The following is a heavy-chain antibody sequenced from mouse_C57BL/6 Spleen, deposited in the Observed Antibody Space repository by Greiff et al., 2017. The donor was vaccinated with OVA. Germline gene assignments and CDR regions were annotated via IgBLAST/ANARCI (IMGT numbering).Heavy chain of an antibody. CDR1: GYSITSGYY. V-gene: IGHV3-6*01. J-gene: IGHJ1*03. Sequence: EVKLQESGPGLVKPSQSLSLTCSVTGYSITSGYYWNWIRQFPGNKLEWMGYISYDGSNNYNPSLKNRISITRDTSKNQFFLKLNSVTTEDTATYYCARGEWLLKYFDVWGTGTTVTVSS. CDR3: ARGEWLLKYFDV. CDR2: ISYDGSN. D-gene: IGHD2-3*01.